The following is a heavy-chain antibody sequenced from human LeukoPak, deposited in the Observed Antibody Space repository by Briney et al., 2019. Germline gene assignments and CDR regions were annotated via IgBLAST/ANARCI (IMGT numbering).Heavy chain of an antibody. CDR3: ARGRVGATYWFDP. J-gene: IGHJ5*02. Sequence: PSETLSLTCTVSVGSIRSYYWSWIRQPPWKGLEWIGYIYYSGSTNYNPSLKSRVTISVDTSKNQFSLKLSSVTAADTAVYYCARGRVGATYWFDPWGQGTLVTVSS. CDR1: VGSIRSYY. V-gene: IGHV4-59*01. D-gene: IGHD1-26*01. CDR2: IYYSGST.